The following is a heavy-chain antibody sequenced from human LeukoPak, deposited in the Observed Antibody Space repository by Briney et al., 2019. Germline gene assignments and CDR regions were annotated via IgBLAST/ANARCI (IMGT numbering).Heavy chain of an antibody. CDR1: GFTFSSYA. V-gene: IGHV3-23*01. J-gene: IGHJ4*02. CDR2: ISGSGGST. D-gene: IGHD4-17*01. CDR3: AKDLLYGDYASYDY. Sequence: QSGGSLRLSCAASGFTFSSYAMSWVRQAPGKGLEWVSAISGSGGSTYYADSVKGRSTISRDNSKNTLYLQMNSLRAEDTAVYYCAKDLLYGDYASYDYWGQGTLVTVSS.